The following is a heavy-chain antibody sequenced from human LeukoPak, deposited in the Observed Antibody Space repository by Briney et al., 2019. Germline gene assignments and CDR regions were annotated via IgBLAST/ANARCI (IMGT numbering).Heavy chain of an antibody. CDR1: GGSISSSSYY. Sequence: PSETLSLTCTVSGGSISSSSYYWGWIRQPPGKGLEWIGSIYYSGSTYYNPSLKSRVTISVDTSKNQFSLKLSSVTAADTAVYYCARGRGATVNYMDVWGKGTTVTVSS. CDR3: ARGRGATVNYMDV. CDR2: IYYSGST. J-gene: IGHJ6*03. D-gene: IGHD4-11*01. V-gene: IGHV4-39*07.